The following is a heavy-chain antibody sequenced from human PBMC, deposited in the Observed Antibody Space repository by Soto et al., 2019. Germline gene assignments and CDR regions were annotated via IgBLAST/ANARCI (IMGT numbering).Heavy chain of an antibody. CDR1: GFTVSNNY. Sequence: EVQLVESGGGLIQPGGSLRLSCAVSGFTVSNNYMSWVRQAPGKGLEGVSVIYSGGYTAYGDSVKGRFTISRDNSKHPLYLQINNPRPTAPPVFFCATHPGGGGYWGQGTLVTVSS. V-gene: IGHV3-53*01. CDR3: ATHPGGGGY. D-gene: IGHD3-10*01. J-gene: IGHJ4*02. CDR2: IYSGGYT.